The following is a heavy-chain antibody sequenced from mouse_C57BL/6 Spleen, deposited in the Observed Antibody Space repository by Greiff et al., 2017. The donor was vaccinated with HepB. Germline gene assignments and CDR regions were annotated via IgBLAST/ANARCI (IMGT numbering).Heavy chain of an antibody. CDR3: ARKVIDDGDYFDV. D-gene: IGHD2-13*01. Sequence: EVHLVESGGGLVQPGGSLKLSCAASGFTFSDYYMYWVRQTPEKRLEWVAYISTGGGSTYYPYTVKGRYTLTKDNAKNTLYLQMSRLKSEDTDMYDCARKVIDDGDYFDVWGTGTTVTVSS. V-gene: IGHV5-12*01. CDR2: ISTGGGST. J-gene: IGHJ1*03. CDR1: GFTFSDYY.